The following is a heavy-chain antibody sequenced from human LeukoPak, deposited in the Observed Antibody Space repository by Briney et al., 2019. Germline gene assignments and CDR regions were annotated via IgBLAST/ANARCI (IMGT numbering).Heavy chain of an antibody. CDR2: ISSSGSTI. CDR1: GFTFSDYY. V-gene: IGHV3-11*01. Sequence: GGSLRLSCAASGFTFSDYYMSWIRQAPGKGLEWVSYISSSGSTIYYADSVKGRFTISRDNAKNSLYLQMNSLRAEDTAVYYCASWYYYDSSGYYLGAFDIWGQGTMVTVSS. CDR3: ASWYYYDSSGYYLGAFDI. D-gene: IGHD3-22*01. J-gene: IGHJ3*02.